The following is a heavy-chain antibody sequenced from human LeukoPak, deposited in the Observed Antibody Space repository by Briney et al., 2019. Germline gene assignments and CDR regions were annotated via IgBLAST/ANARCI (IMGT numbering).Heavy chain of an antibody. D-gene: IGHD3-22*01. J-gene: IGHJ5*02. Sequence: SETLSLTCTVSGGSISSYHWSWIRQPAGKGLEWIGRTYTSGSTNYNPSLKSRVTMSVDTSKNQFSLKLTSVTAADTAVYYCARLVVITTFVWFDPWGQGTLVTVSS. V-gene: IGHV4-4*07. CDR3: ARLVVITTFVWFDP. CDR2: TYTSGST. CDR1: GGSISSYH.